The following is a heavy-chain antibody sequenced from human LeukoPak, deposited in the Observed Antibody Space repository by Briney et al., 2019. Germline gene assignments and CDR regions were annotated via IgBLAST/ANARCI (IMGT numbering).Heavy chain of an antibody. CDR3: ARGASGNFDY. V-gene: IGHV1-3*03. Sequence: ASVKVSCKASGYTFTSYAMHWVRQAPGQRLEWMGWINAGNGNTKYSQEFQGRVTITRDTSASTVYMELSSLRSEDMAVYYCARGASGNFDYWGQGTLVTVSS. CDR2: INAGNGNT. D-gene: IGHD1-26*01. J-gene: IGHJ4*02. CDR1: GYTFTSYA.